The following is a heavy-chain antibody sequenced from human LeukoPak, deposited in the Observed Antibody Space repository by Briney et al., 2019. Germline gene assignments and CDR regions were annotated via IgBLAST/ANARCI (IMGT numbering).Heavy chain of an antibody. CDR2: ISFDGRNK. Sequence: PGGSLRLSCAASGFTFNTYAMHWVRQAPGKGLEWVAVISFDGRNKYYTDSVEGHFTISRDNSKNTLYLQMNSLREDDTAMYYCARRPLPSTLATVQLDYWGQGTLVTVSP. CDR1: GFTFNTYA. CDR3: ARRPLPSTLATVQLDY. V-gene: IGHV3-30*04. J-gene: IGHJ4*02. D-gene: IGHD5-12*01.